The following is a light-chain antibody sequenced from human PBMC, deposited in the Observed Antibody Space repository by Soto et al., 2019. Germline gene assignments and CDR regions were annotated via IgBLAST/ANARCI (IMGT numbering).Light chain of an antibody. Sequence: QSALTQPASVSGSPGQSITISCTGTSNDVGGYNYVSWYQQHPGKAPKLVIYEVSHRPSGISDRFSGSKSGNTASLTISGLQVEDVAEYYCSSYTTSSPYVFGPGTKVTVL. CDR1: SNDVGGYNY. J-gene: IGLJ1*01. V-gene: IGLV2-14*01. CDR2: EVS. CDR3: SSYTTSSPYV.